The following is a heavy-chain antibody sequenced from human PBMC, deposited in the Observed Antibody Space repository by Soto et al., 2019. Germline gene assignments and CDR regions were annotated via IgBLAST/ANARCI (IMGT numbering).Heavy chain of an antibody. CDR2: ISAYNGNT. V-gene: IGHV1-18*01. CDR1: GYTFTSYC. D-gene: IGHD2-8*01. CDR3: ARGRLMVYAVEFDP. Sequence: ASVKVSCKASGYTFTSYCISWVRQAPGQGLEWMGWISAYNGNTNYAQKLQGRVTMTTDTSTSTAYMELRSLRSDDTAVYYCARGRLMVYAVEFDPWGQGTLVTVSS. J-gene: IGHJ5*02.